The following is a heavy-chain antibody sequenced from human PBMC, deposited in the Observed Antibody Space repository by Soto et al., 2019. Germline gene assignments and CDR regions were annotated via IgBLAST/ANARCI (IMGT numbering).Heavy chain of an antibody. CDR3: ARDVNDFWSGSRQADY. CDR1: GVSISSSNW. CDR2: IYHSGST. D-gene: IGHD3-3*01. Sequence: SETLSLTCAVSGVSISSSNWWSWVRQPPGKGLEWIGEIYHSGSTNYNPSLKSRVTISVDKSKNQFSLKLSSVTAADTAVYYCARDVNDFWSGSRQADYWGQGTLVTVSS. V-gene: IGHV4-4*02. J-gene: IGHJ4*02.